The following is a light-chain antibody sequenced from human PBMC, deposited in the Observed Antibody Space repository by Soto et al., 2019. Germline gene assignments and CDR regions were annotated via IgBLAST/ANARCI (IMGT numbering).Light chain of an antibody. CDR3: QQYNGYSVT. CDR1: QSLSRW. V-gene: IGKV1-5*01. Sequence: DIQMTQSPSTLSASVGDRVTISCRASQSLSRWLAWYQQKPGKAPKLLIYGTSSLKSGVPSRFSGSGSGTEFTLTISSLQPDDFATYYCQQYNGYSVTFGQATKVEIK. CDR2: GTS. J-gene: IGKJ1*01.